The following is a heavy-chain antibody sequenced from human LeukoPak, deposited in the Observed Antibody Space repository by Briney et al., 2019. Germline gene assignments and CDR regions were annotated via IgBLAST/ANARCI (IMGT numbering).Heavy chain of an antibody. CDR2: IYYSGST. D-gene: IGHD3-10*01. CDR3: ARLSYYYGSGEDPFDY. Sequence: SETLSLTCTVSGGSISSYYWSWIRQPPGKGLEWIGYIYYSGSTNYNPSPKSRVTISVDTSKNQFSLKLSSVTAADTAVYYCARLSYYYGSGEDPFDYWGQGTLVTVSS. CDR1: GGSISSYY. J-gene: IGHJ4*02. V-gene: IGHV4-59*08.